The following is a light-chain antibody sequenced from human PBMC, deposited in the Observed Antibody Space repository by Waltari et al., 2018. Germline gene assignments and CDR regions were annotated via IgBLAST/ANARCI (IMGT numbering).Light chain of an antibody. J-gene: IGKJ2*01. CDR3: QQYDKWPPYT. V-gene: IGKV3-15*01. Sequence: EIVITQSPATLSVFPGARATLSCRASQSITTKLAWYQQRPGQAPRLLIYGASTRATGIPARFTGSGSGTEFTLTITSLQSEDFAVYFCQQYDKWPPYTFGQGTKLEIK. CDR2: GAS. CDR1: QSITTK.